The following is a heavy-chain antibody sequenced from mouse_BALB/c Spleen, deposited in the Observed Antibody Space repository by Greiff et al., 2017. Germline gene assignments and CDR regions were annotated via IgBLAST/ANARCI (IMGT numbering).Heavy chain of an antibody. D-gene: IGHD1-1*01. CDR2: IWGDGST. V-gene: IGHV2-6-7*01. J-gene: IGHJ1*01. Sequence: VKVVESGPGLVAPSQSLSITCTVSGFSLTGYGVNWVRQPPGKGLEWLGMIWGDGSTDYNSALKSRLSISKDNSKSQVFLKMNSLQTDDTARYYCARDRAYYYGSSYWYFDVWGAGTTVTVSS. CDR1: GFSLTGYG. CDR3: ARDRAYYYGSSYWYFDV.